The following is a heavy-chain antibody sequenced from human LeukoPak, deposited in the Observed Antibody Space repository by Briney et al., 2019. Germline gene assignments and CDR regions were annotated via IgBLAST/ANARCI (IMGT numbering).Heavy chain of an antibody. Sequence: ASVKVSCKASGYTFTSCDINWVRQATGQGLEWMGWMNPNSGNTGYGQSFQGRITTTRDISIGTAYMELSNLTSEDTAIYYCARGSSGRRDNWGQGTLVTVSA. CDR1: GYTFTSCD. V-gene: IGHV1-8*01. J-gene: IGHJ4*02. D-gene: IGHD6-19*01. CDR3: ARGSSGRRDN. CDR2: MNPNSGNT.